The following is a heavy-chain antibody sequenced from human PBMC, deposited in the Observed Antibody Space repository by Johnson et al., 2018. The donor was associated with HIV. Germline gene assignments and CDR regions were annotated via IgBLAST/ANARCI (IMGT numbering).Heavy chain of an antibody. J-gene: IGHJ3*02. CDR3: ARGRDSTGEGGAFDI. CDR1: GFSFSSYW. Sequence: MQLVESGGGLVQPGGSLRLSCAASGFSFSSYWMSWVRQAPGKGLEWVANINRDGSEKYYVDSVKGRFTISRDNTNNSLYLQMNSLRAEDTAVYYCARGRDSTGEGGAFDIWGQGIMVTISS. D-gene: IGHD7-27*01. V-gene: IGHV3-7*05. CDR2: INRDGSEK.